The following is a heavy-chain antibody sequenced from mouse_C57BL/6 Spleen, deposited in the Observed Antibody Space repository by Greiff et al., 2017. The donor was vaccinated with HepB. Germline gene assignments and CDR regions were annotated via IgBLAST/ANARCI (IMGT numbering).Heavy chain of an antibody. J-gene: IGHJ2*01. CDR1: GFSLTSYA. V-gene: IGHV2-9-1*01. Sequence: VQRVESGPGLVAPSQSLSITCTVSGFSLTSYAISWVRQPPGKGLEWLGVIWTGGGTNYNSALKSRLSISKDNSKSQVFLKMNSLQTDDTARYYCARNYYYGSSYENYFDYWGQGTTLTVSS. D-gene: IGHD1-1*01. CDR3: ARNYYYGSSYENYFDY. CDR2: IWTGGGT.